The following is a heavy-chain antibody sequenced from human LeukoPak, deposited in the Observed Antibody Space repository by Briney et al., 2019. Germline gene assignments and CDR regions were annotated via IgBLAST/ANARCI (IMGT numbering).Heavy chain of an antibody. CDR3: ARHYESGIAAADNWFDP. Sequence: GESLKISCKGSGYSFTSYWIGWVRQMPGKGLEWMGIIYPGDSDTRYSPSFQGQVTISADKSISTAYLQWSSLKASDTAMYYCARHYESGIAAADNWFDPWGQGPLVTVSS. CDR2: IYPGDSDT. J-gene: IGHJ5*02. V-gene: IGHV5-51*01. D-gene: IGHD6-13*01. CDR1: GYSFTSYW.